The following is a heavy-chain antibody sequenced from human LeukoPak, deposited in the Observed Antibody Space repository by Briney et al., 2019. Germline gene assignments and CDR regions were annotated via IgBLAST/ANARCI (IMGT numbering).Heavy chain of an antibody. D-gene: IGHD3-22*01. Sequence: SETLSLTCTVSGGSISSYYWSWIRQPPGKGLEWIGYIYYSGSINYNPSLKSRVTISVDTSKNQFSLKLSSVTAADTAVYYCARDSSGYYLGDFDYWGQGTLVTVSS. J-gene: IGHJ4*02. CDR3: ARDSSGYYLGDFDY. CDR2: IYYSGSI. V-gene: IGHV4-59*12. CDR1: GGSISSYY.